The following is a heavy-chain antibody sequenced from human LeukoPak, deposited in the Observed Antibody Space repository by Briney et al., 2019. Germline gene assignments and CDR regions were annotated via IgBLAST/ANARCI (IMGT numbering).Heavy chain of an antibody. V-gene: IGHV4-38-2*01. D-gene: IGHD6-13*01. Sequence: SETLSLTCAVSYYSINSAYYWGWIRQPPGKGLEWIGSIYHGGSTYYNPSLKSRVTISVDASKNQFSLKLSSVTAADTAVYYCARTPSVSSSKWCFDLWGRGTLVTVSS. CDR2: IYHGGST. CDR1: YYSINSAYY. CDR3: ARTPSVSSSKWCFDL. J-gene: IGHJ2*01.